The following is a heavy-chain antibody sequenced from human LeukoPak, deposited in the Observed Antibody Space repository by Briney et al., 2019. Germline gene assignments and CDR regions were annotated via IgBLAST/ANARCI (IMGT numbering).Heavy chain of an antibody. D-gene: IGHD2-2*02. V-gene: IGHV4-59*08. CDR2: IYYSGST. J-gene: IGHJ4*02. CDR1: GGSISSYY. Sequence: PSETLSLTCTVSGGSISSYYWSWIRQPPGKGLEWIGYIYYSGSTNYNPSLKSRVTISVDTSKNQFSLKLSSVTAADTAVYYCARRRCYTLDYGGRGTVVTVSS. CDR3: ARRRCYTLDY.